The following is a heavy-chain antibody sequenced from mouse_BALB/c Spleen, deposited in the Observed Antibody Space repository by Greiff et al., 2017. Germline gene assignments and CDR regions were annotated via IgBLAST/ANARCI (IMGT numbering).Heavy chain of an antibody. CDR3: ARQLLRYFDV. V-gene: IGHV1-4*01. CDR2: INPSSGYT. Sequence: QVHVKQSGAELARPGASVKMSCKASGYTFTSYTMHWVKQRPGQGLEWIGYINPSSGYTNYNQKFKDKATLTADKSSSTAYMQLSSLTSEDSAVYYCARQLLRYFDVWGAGTTVTVSS. D-gene: IGHD1-1*01. J-gene: IGHJ1*01. CDR1: GYTFTSYT.